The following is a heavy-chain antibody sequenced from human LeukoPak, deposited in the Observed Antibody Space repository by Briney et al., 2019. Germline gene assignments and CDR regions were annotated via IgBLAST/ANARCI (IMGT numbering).Heavy chain of an antibody. J-gene: IGHJ4*02. D-gene: IGHD2-15*01. CDR1: GYSFTSYW. Sequence: GESLKISCKGSGYSFTSYWIGWVRQMPGKGLEWMGIIYPGDSDTRYSPSFQGQVTISADKSISTAYLQWSSLRASDTAMYYCARVVVAATYYFDYWGQGTLVTVSS. V-gene: IGHV5-51*01. CDR2: IYPGDSDT. CDR3: ARVVVAATYYFDY.